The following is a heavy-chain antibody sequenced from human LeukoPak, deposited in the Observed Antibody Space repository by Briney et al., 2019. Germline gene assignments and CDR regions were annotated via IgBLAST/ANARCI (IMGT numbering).Heavy chain of an antibody. CDR2: INHSGST. Sequence: SETLSLTCAVYGGSFSGYYWSWIRQPPGKGLEWIGEINHSGSTNYNPSLKSRVTISVDTSKNQFSLKLSSVTAADTAVYYCALPAPHYYYGMDVWGQGTMVTVSS. J-gene: IGHJ6*02. CDR1: GGSFSGYY. D-gene: IGHD2-2*01. CDR3: ALPAPHYYYGMDV. V-gene: IGHV4-34*01.